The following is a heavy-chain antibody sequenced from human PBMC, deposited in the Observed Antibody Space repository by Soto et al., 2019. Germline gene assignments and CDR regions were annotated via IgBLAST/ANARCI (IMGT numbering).Heavy chain of an antibody. D-gene: IGHD6-19*01. V-gene: IGHV3-30*18. CDR1: GFTFNNSG. Sequence: PGGSVRLSCAVSGFTFNNSGMHWIRQAPGKGLEWVAVISFDGSETYYADSMKGRFTISRDNSKNMLQLQMNSLRAEDTAIYYCAKDRVPGAYGHYYGMDVWGQGTTVTVSS. J-gene: IGHJ6*02. CDR2: ISFDGSET. CDR3: AKDRVPGAYGHYYGMDV.